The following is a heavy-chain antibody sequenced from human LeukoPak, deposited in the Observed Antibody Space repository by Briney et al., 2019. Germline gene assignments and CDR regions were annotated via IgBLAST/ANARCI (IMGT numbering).Heavy chain of an antibody. CDR1: GYTFTGYY. CDR3: ARGLFGGWLRQSSYFDY. Sequence: ASVKVSCKASGYTFTGYYMHWVRQAPGQGLEWMGWINPNSGGTNYAQKFQGRVTMTRDTSISTAYMELSRLRSDDTAVYYCARGLFGGWLRQSSYFDYWGQGTLVTVSS. D-gene: IGHD5-12*01. J-gene: IGHJ4*02. CDR2: INPNSGGT. V-gene: IGHV1-2*02.